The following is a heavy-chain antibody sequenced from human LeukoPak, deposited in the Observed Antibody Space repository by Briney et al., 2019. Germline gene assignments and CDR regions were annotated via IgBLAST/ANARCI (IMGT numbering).Heavy chain of an antibody. D-gene: IGHD1-26*01. V-gene: IGHV4-59*08. J-gene: IGHJ4*02. CDR1: GGSISSYY. Sequence: PSETLSLTCTVSGGSISSYYWSWIRQPPGKGLEWIGHIHYSGSTMYNPSLKSRVTISVNTSKNQFSLKLSSVTAADTAVYYCATFSGSYWGAYFWGQGALVTVSS. CDR2: IHYSGST. CDR3: ATFSGSYWGAYF.